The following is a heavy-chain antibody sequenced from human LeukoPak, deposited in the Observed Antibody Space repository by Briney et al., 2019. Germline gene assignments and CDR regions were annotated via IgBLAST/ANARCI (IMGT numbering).Heavy chain of an antibody. CDR3: ALGGWDYAPQSSSDFDY. CDR2: IKEDGSKK. J-gene: IGHJ4*02. CDR1: GFTFSSYW. D-gene: IGHD4-17*01. Sequence: GGSLRLSCAASGFTFSSYWMGWVRQAPGKGLEWVANIKEDGSKKSYVDSLKGRFTISRDNAKNSLYLQMDSLRAEDTAVYYCALGGWDYAPQSSSDFDYWGQGTLVTVSS. V-gene: IGHV3-7*01.